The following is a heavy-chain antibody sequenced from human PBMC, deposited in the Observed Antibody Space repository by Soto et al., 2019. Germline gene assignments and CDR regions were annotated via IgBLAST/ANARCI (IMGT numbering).Heavy chain of an antibody. CDR1: GYTFTSYG. V-gene: IGHV1-18*01. CDR3: ARGDRYYYGSGSYYSGSY. CDR2: ISAYNGNT. Sequence: ASVKVSCKASGYTFTSYGISWVRQAPGQGLEWMGWISAYNGNTNYAQKLQGRVTMTTDTSTSTAYMELRSLRSDDTAVYYCARGDRYYYGSGSYYSGSYWGQRTPVTVSS. J-gene: IGHJ4*02. D-gene: IGHD3-10*01.